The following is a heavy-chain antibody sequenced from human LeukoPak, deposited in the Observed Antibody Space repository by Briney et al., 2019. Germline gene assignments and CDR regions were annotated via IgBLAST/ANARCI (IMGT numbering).Heavy chain of an antibody. J-gene: IGHJ4*02. CDR1: GFTFSSYS. CDR3: ARYCGGDCYGFDY. Sequence: GGSLRLSCAASGFTFSSYSMNWVRQAPGKGLEWVSSISSSSSYIYYADSVKGRFTISRDNSKNTLYLQMNSLRAEDTAVYYCARYCGGDCYGFDYWGQGTLVTVSS. CDR2: ISSSSSYI. V-gene: IGHV3-21*04. D-gene: IGHD2-21*02.